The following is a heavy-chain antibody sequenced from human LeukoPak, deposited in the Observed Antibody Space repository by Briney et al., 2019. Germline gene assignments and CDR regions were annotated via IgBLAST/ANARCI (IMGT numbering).Heavy chain of an antibody. V-gene: IGHV1-69*13. Sequence: ASVKVSCKASGGTFSSYAISWVRQAPGQGLEWMGGIIPIFGTANYAQKFQGRVTITADESTSTAYMELSSLRSEDTAVYYCATLGEYYFDYWGQGTLVTVSS. CDR2: IIPIFGTA. J-gene: IGHJ4*02. CDR3: ATLGEYYFDY. D-gene: IGHD3-16*01. CDR1: GGTFSSYA.